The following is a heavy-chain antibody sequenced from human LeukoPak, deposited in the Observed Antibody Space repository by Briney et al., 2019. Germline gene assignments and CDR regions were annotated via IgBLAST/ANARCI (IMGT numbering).Heavy chain of an antibody. CDR3: ARHGGVGATWPFDY. CDR2: FYSGGST. V-gene: IGHV4-39*07. CDR1: GDSISGSKYF. J-gene: IGHJ4*02. D-gene: IGHD1-26*01. Sequence: PAETLSLTCTVFGDSISGSKYFWGWIRQPPGKGLEWIGNFYSGGSTYYNPSLKRRVAISEDTSGKQFSLRLGSVTAADTAVYYCARHGGVGATWPFDYWGQGTLVTVSS.